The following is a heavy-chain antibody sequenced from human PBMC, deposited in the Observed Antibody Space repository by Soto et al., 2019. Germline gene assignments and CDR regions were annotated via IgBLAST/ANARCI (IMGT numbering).Heavy chain of an antibody. V-gene: IGHV3-23*01. J-gene: IGHJ4*02. CDR3: AQDWCSGTTSYCLEN. D-gene: IGHD1-7*01. CDR2: VSGGSGSK. CDR1: GFTFSSYA. Sequence: EVQLLESGGGLVQPGGSLRLSCAASGFTFSSYAMSWVRQAPGKGLEWVSSVSGGSGSKSYADSVKGRFTISRDNSKSTVYLKMNSMRAEDTAVYFCAQDWCSGTTSYCLENWGQVTMVTVSS.